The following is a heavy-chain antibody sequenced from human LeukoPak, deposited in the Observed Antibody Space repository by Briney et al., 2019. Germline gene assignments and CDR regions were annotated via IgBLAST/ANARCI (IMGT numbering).Heavy chain of an antibody. Sequence: GGSLRLSCAASGSTFSSYWMHWVRQAPGKGLAWVSRINSDGSSTSYADSVKGRFTISRDNAKNTLYLQMNSLRAEDTAVYYCARVGYSGYDHFVYWGQGTLVTVSS. CDR1: GSTFSSYW. V-gene: IGHV3-74*01. D-gene: IGHD5-12*01. J-gene: IGHJ4*02. CDR2: INSDGSST. CDR3: ARVGYSGYDHFVY.